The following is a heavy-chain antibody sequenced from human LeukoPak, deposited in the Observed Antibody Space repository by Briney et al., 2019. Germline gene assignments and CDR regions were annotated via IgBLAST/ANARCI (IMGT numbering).Heavy chain of an antibody. V-gene: IGHV1-69*13. CDR1: GGTFSSYA. CDR3: ARNAVPDRPFSGMDV. D-gene: IGHD2-2*01. Sequence: SVKASCKASGGTFSSYAISWVRQAPGQGLEWMGGIIPIFGTANYAQKFQGRVTTAADESTSTAYMELSSLRSEDTAVYYCARNAVPDRPFSGMDVWGKGTTVTVSS. CDR2: IIPIFGTA. J-gene: IGHJ6*04.